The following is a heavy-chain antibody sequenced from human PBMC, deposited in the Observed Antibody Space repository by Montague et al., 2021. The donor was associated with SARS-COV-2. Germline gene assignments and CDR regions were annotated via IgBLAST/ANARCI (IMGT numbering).Heavy chain of an antibody. V-gene: IGHV2-70*01. D-gene: IGHD3-9*01. J-gene: IGHJ4*02. CDR3: ARTYYDILTGYYPYDY. CDR1: GFSLSTSGMC. CDR2: IDWDDDK. Sequence: PALVKPTQTLTLTCTFSGFSLSTSGMCVSWIRQPPGKALEWLALIDWDDDKYYSTSLKTRLTISKDTSKNQVVLTMTNMDPVDTATYYCARTYYDILTGYYPYDYWGQGTLVTVSS.